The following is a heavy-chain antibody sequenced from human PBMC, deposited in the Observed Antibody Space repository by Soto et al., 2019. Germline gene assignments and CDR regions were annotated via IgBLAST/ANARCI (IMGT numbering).Heavy chain of an antibody. J-gene: IGHJ4*02. CDR2: VDSAGSGT. CDR3: ATVFEH. V-gene: IGHV3-74*01. Sequence: VPLVESGGGSVQPGGSLRLSCVASGITFSGFWMHWVRQVPGKGLVRVARVDSAGSGTSYAESVKGRFTISRDNSKNTLSLQMDSLRVEDTAVYYCATVFEHWGQGIPVTVSS. CDR1: GITFSGFW.